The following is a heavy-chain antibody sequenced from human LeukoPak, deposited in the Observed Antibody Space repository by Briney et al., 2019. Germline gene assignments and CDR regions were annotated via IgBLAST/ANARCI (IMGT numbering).Heavy chain of an antibody. CDR3: ARDAPAPGIAAAGYFVY. J-gene: IGHJ4*02. CDR2: IKQDGSEK. V-gene: IGHV3-7*01. CDR1: GFTLSSYW. D-gene: IGHD6-13*01. Sequence: GGSLRLSCAASGFTLSSYWMSWVRQAPGKGLEWVANIKQDGSEKYYVDSVKGRFTISRDNAKNSLYLQMNSLRAEDTAVYYCARDAPAPGIAAAGYFVYWGQGTLVTVSS.